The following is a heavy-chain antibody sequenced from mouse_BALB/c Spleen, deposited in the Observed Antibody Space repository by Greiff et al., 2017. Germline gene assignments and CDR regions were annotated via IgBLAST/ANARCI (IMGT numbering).Heavy chain of an antibody. Sequence: QVQLQQSGAELVRPGVSVKISCKGSGYTFTDYAMHWVKQSHAKSLEWIGVISTYYGDASYNQKFKGKATMTVDKSSSTAYMELARLTSEDSAIYYCARRGLRQYFDVWGAGTTVTVSS. CDR2: ISTYYGDA. D-gene: IGHD2-4*01. CDR1: GYTFTDYA. J-gene: IGHJ1*01. CDR3: ARRGLRQYFDV. V-gene: IGHV1S137*01.